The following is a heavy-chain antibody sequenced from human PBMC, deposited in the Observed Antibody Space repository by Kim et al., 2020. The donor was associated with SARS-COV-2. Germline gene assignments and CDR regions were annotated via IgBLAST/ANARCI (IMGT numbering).Heavy chain of an antibody. J-gene: IGHJ4*02. D-gene: IGHD6-19*01. Sequence: GGSLRLSCAASGFTFSSYSMNWVRQAPGKGLEWVSSISSSSSYIYYADSVKGRFTISRDNAKNSLYLQMNSLRAEDTAVYYCARVSSFDQWLADFDYWGQGTLVTVSS. CDR2: ISSSSSYI. V-gene: IGHV3-21*01. CDR3: ARVSSFDQWLADFDY. CDR1: GFTFSSYS.